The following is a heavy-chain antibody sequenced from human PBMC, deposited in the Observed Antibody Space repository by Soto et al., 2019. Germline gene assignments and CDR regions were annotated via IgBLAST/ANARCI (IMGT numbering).Heavy chain of an antibody. CDR3: ARRGITGNLRRRYYYYYMDV. CDR2: IYYSGST. Sequence: QLQLQESGPGLVKPSETLSLTCTVSGGSISSSSYYWGWIRQPPGKGLEWIGSIYYSGSTYYNPSLKSRVTISVDTSKNQFSLKLSSETAADTAVYYCARRGITGNLRRRYYYYYMDVWGKGTTVTVSS. CDR1: GGSISSSSYY. J-gene: IGHJ6*03. D-gene: IGHD1-20*01. V-gene: IGHV4-39*01.